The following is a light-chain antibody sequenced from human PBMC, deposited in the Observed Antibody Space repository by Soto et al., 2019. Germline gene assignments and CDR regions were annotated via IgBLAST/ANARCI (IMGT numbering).Light chain of an antibody. V-gene: IGKV1-9*01. J-gene: IGKJ1*01. Sequence: IQLTQSPSSLSASVGDRVTITCRASQGISSYLAWYQQKSGKAPKLLIYAASTLQSGVPSRFSGSGSGTDFTLTISSLQPEDFATYSCPQLNSYPPWTFGQGTKVEIK. CDR1: QGISSY. CDR3: PQLNSYPPWT. CDR2: AAS.